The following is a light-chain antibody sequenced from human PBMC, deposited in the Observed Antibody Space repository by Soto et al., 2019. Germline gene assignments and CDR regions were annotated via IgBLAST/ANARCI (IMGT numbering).Light chain of an antibody. J-gene: IGLJ1*01. CDR3: ASWDDSLNGLYV. CDR1: SSNIGSGT. CDR2: NNN. V-gene: IGLV1-44*01. Sequence: QSVLTQPPSVSGTPGQRVTISCSGRSSNIGSGTVNWYQQVPGTAPKLLIYNNNQWPSGVPDRFSGSKSGTSGSLAISGLQSEDEADYYCASWDDSLNGLYVFGTGTKLTVL.